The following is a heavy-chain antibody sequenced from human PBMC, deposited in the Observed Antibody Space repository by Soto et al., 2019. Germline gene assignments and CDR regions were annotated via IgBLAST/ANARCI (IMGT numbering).Heavy chain of an antibody. CDR3: SRHTHQNNGAFFFNF. V-gene: IGHV4-39*01. D-gene: IGHD4-17*01. CDR1: GGSIGSSAYY. CDR2: IYYTGST. Sequence: PSETLSLTCTVSGGSIGSSAYYWAWIRQPPGKGLAWTGTIYYTGSTYYNPSLGSRVTLPAATAENQFSLKLSSVTAADTAVYYCSRHTHQNNGAFFFNFWGRGTRVPVSS. J-gene: IGHJ4*02.